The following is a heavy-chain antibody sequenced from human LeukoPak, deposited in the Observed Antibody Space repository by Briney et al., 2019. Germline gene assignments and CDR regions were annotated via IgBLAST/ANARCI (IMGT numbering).Heavy chain of an antibody. J-gene: IGHJ4*02. CDR2: ISWNGDYI. CDR1: GFNFKNYA. D-gene: IGHD3-22*01. Sequence: PGRSLRLSCAASGFNFKNYAIHWVRQVPGKGLEWVSGISWNGDYIGYADSAKGRFTISRDNAKNSLYLQMNSLRPEDTALYYCLKDMDNNGWGWGQGTLVTVSA. V-gene: IGHV3-9*01. CDR3: LKDMDNNGWG.